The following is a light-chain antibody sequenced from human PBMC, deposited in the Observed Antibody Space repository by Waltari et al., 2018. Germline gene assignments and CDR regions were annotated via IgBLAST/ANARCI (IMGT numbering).Light chain of an antibody. V-gene: IGLV8-61*01. CDR3: VLYMGSGIWV. CDR2: KIN. Sequence: QTVVTQEPALSVSPGGTVPLTCALSSGSVSSTSYASWYQQTPGQAPCTLVYKINNRSSGVPDRFSGSMLGNKAALTITGAQAEDESDYYCVLYMGSGIWVFGGGTKLTVL. J-gene: IGLJ3*02. CDR1: SGSVSSTSY.